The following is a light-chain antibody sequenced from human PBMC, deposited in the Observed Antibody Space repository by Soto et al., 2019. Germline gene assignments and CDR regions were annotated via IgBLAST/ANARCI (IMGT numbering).Light chain of an antibody. J-gene: IGLJ2*01. CDR3: SPYTSGSTL. Sequence: QSAPTQPASVSGSPGQSITISCTGTSSDVGRYNYVSWFQQHPGKAPKLMIYDVTYRPSGVSDRFSGSKSGNTASLTISGLQPEEEPDYYGSPYTSGSTLFGGGTKVTVL. CDR1: SSDVGRYNY. V-gene: IGLV2-14*03. CDR2: DVT.